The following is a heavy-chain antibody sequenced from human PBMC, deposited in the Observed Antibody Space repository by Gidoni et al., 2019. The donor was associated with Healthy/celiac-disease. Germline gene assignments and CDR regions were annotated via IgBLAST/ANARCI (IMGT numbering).Heavy chain of an antibody. CDR2: ISSSGNTI. V-gene: IGHV3-11*01. D-gene: IGHD6-19*01. Sequence: QVQLVESGGGLVKPGGSLRLSCAASGFTFSDYYMSWIRQAPGKGLEWVSYISSSGNTIYYADSVKGRFTISRDNAKNSLYLQMNSLRVEDTAVYYCASLLKYSSGWFQRPPDGDYWGQGTLVTVSS. CDR3: ASLLKYSSGWFQRPPDGDY. CDR1: GFTFSDYY. J-gene: IGHJ4*02.